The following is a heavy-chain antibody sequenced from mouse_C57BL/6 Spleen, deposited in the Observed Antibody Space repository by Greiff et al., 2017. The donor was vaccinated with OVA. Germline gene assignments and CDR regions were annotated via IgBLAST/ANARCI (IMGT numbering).Heavy chain of an antibody. J-gene: IGHJ4*01. Sequence: QVQLQQSGAELVKPGASVKMSCKASGYTFTSYWITWVKQRPGQGLEWIGDIYPGSGSTNYNEKFKSKATLTVDTSSSTAYMQLSSLTSEDSAVYYCARERLRHAMDYWGQGTSVTVSS. D-gene: IGHD2-2*01. CDR1: GYTFTSYW. CDR3: ARERLRHAMDY. V-gene: IGHV1-55*01. CDR2: IYPGSGST.